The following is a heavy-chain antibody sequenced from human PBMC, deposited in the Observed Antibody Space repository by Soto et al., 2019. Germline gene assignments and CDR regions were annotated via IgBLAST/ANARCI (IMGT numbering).Heavy chain of an antibody. Sequence: SATLSLTCTVSGGSISSSYWSWIRQPPGKGLEWIGYIYDSGSTYYNSSLKSRVTMSVDTSKNQFSLKLSSVTAEDTAVYYCAREEGLLNWFDPWGQGTLVTVSS. CDR3: AREEGLLNWFDP. J-gene: IGHJ5*02. CDR1: GGSISSSY. CDR2: IYDSGST. D-gene: IGHD1-26*01. V-gene: IGHV4-59*12.